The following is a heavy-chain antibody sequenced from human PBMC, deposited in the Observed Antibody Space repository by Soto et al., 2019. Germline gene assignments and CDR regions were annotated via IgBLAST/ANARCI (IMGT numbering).Heavy chain of an antibody. V-gene: IGHV3-30*03. CDR3: VEGQYYFDY. J-gene: IGHJ4*02. Sequence: QVQLVESGGGVVQPGRSLRLSCAASGFPFTTYGMHWVREGPGKGLEWVAVISYDGSNKYYADSVKGRFTISRDNSKNTLYLQMNSLRPEDTELYDCVEGQYYFDYRGQGTLVAVSS. CDR1: GFPFTTYG. CDR2: ISYDGSNK.